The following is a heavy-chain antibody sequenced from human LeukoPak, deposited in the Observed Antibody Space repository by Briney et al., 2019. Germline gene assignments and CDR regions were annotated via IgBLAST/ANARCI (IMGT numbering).Heavy chain of an antibody. V-gene: IGHV3-20*04. Sequence: GGSLRLSCAATGFTFKDYGMHWVRQPPGKGLEWVSSINWNGGGTDYADSVKGRFTISRDNAKNSLYLQLSSLRPEDTALYYCAKHMRATNAYSFYGLDVWGQGTTVTVSS. D-gene: IGHD1-26*01. CDR1: GFTFKDYG. CDR2: INWNGGGT. CDR3: AKHMRATNAYSFYGLDV. J-gene: IGHJ6*02.